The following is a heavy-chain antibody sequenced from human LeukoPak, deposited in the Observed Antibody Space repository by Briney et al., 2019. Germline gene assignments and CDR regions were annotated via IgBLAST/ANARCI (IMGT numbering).Heavy chain of an antibody. J-gene: IGHJ1*01. CDR3: ARDSSGYYYAGPYFQH. CDR1: GGTFSSYA. Sequence: GASVTVSCKASGGTFSSYAISWVRQAPGQGLEWMGGIIPIFGTANYAQRFQGRVTITAEESTSTAYMELSSLRSEDTAVYYCARDSSGYYYAGPYFQHWGQGTLVTVSS. D-gene: IGHD3-22*01. CDR2: IIPIFGTA. V-gene: IGHV1-69*13.